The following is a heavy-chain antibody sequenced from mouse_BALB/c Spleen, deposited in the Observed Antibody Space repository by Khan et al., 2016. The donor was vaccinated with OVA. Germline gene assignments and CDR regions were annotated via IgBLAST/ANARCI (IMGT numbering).Heavy chain of an antibody. CDR1: GYTFINYW. V-gene: IGHV1-7*01. CDR2: INPSTGYT. J-gene: IGHJ2*01. Sequence: QVRLQQSGAELAKPGASVKMSCKASGYTFINYWILWVKQRPGQGLEWIGYINPSTGYTEYNQNFKDKATLTADKSSSTAYMQLSSLTSEDSAVYYYARRGVLWDFDYGGQGTTLTVSS. CDR3: ARRGVLWDFDY.